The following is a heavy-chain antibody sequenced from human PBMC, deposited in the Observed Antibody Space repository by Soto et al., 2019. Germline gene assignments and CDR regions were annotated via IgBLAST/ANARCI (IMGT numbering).Heavy chain of an antibody. D-gene: IGHD1-7*01. J-gene: IGHJ4*02. CDR3: AIGITGTTGQHFDS. Sequence: XSVKVACKASGYTFTGYYMDWVRQAPGQGLEWMGWINPNSGGTNYAQKFQGRVTMTRDTSIRTAYMELSRLRSDDTAVYYCAIGITGTTGQHFDSWGEGTLVTDSS. CDR2: INPNSGGT. CDR1: GYTFTGYY. V-gene: IGHV1-2*02.